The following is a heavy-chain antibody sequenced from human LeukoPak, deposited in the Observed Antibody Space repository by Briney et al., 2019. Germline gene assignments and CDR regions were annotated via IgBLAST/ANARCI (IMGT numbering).Heavy chain of an antibody. CDR2: MNLNSGDT. J-gene: IGHJ4*02. CDR3: ARVPVPAPRRGLYFDY. CDR1: GYTYSSHD. D-gene: IGHD2-2*01. Sequence: AAVKVTCKGTGYTYSSHDSYWVRQAPGQGLEWMGWMNLNSGDTYYAQNFQGRFSITSDTSKSTASMDLASLAPEDTAVYYCARVPVPAPRRGLYFDYWGQGTLITVSS. V-gene: IGHV1-8*01.